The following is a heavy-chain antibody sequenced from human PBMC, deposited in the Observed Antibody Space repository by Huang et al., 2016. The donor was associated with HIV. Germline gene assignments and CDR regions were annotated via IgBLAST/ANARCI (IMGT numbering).Heavy chain of an antibody. D-gene: IGHD3-22*01. CDR2: IKHSGTT. Sequence: VQLQQWGASLLKPSETLSLTCAVSGGTFTGYFWGWVRQAPGKVLEWIAGIKHSGTTSYNPSLKRRVSMSVDVSNNQFSLSLKSVTAADTAVYFCVRCPGYYFEPSRYFDAFDIWGPGTMVTVS. J-gene: IGHJ3*02. V-gene: IGHV4-34*02. CDR1: GGTFTGYF. CDR3: VRCPGYYFEPSRYFDAFDI.